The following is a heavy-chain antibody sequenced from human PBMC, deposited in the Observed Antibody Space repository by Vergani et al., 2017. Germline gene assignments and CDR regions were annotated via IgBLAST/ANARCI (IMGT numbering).Heavy chain of an antibody. CDR3: TTLSPNWAHW. CDR1: GFTFSSYA. D-gene: IGHD7-27*01. V-gene: IGHV3-15*01. CDR2: IKSQIDGGTT. Sequence: EVQLLESGGGLVQPGGSLRLSCAASGFTFSSYAMSWVRQAPGKGLEWVGRIKSQIDGGTTDYAAPVKGRFTISRDDSTNMLYLHMNSLKTEDTAVYYCTTLSPNWAHWWGQGTLVNVSS. J-gene: IGHJ4*02.